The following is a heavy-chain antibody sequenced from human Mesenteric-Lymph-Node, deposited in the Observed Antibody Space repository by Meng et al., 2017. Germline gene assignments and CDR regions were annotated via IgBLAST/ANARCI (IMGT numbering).Heavy chain of an antibody. V-gene: IGHV3-7*01. CDR2: IKQDGSEK. J-gene: IGHJ4*02. D-gene: IGHD3-22*01. CDR1: GFTFSSYW. CDR3: ARLKRVITMIVVVNQAFDY. Sequence: GGSLRLSCAASGFTFSSYWMSWVRQAPGKGLEWVANIKQDGSEKYYVDSVKGRFTISRDNAKNSLYLQMNSLRAEDTAVYYCARLKRVITMIVVVNQAFDYWGQGTLVTVSS.